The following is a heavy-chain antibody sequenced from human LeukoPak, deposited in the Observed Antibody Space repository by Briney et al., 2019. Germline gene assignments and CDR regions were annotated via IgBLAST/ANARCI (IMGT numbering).Heavy chain of an antibody. CDR1: GFTFSNAW. CDR3: TTDLLWFGELGY. D-gene: IGHD3-10*01. V-gene: IGHV3-15*01. J-gene: IGHJ4*02. Sequence: GGSLRLSCAASGFTFSNAWMSWVRQAPGKGLEWVGRIKSKTDGGTTDYAAPVKGRSAISRDDSKNTLYLQMNSLKTEDTAVYYCTTDLLWFGELGYWGQGTLVTVSS. CDR2: IKSKTDGGTT.